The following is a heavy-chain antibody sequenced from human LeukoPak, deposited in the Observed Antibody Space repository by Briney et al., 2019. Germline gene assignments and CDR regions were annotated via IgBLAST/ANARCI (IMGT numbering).Heavy chain of an antibody. CDR3: ARDRYGDGFAHFDY. Sequence: ASVTVSCKASGYTFTTYAMHWVRQAPGQGLEWMGWITPSGGTNYPQKFQGRVAITRDTSITTAYMDLSRLTSDDTAVYYCARDRYGDGFAHFDYWGQGALVTVS. D-gene: IGHD5-24*01. CDR1: GYTFTTYA. V-gene: IGHV1-2*02. CDR2: ITPSGGT. J-gene: IGHJ4*02.